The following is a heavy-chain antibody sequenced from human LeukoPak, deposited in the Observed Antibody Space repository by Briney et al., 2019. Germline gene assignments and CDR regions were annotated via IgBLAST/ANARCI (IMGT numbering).Heavy chain of an antibody. V-gene: IGHV4-61*02. CDR2: IYSNGWT. CDR1: GGSISTDLYY. J-gene: IGHJ5*02. Sequence: SQTLSLTCTVSGGSISTDLYYWTWIRQPAGKGLEWIGRIYSNGWTDYNPPLKSRVSISIDTSTNHFSLKMRLATAADRALYYCARGSGWNSFDPWGQGTLVTVSS. CDR3: ARGSGWNSFDP. D-gene: IGHD6-19*01.